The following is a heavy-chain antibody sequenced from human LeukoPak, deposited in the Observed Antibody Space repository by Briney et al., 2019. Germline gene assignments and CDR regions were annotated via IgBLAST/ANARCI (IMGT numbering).Heavy chain of an antibody. CDR1: GVSINIYY. D-gene: IGHD3-22*01. CDR3: ARDGDYDSGVFDV. Sequence: SETLSLTCNVSGVSINIYYWSWLRQTPGKGLEWIGRSHGSGSTNYNPSLKNPVTISIDKSKTSLSLSLTSVTAADTALYFCARDGDYDSGVFDVWGQGTLVTVSS. V-gene: IGHV4-4*07. CDR2: SHGSGST. J-gene: IGHJ4*02.